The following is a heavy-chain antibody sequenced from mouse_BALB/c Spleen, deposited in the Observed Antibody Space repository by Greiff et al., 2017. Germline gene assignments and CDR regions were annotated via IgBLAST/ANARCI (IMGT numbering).Heavy chain of an antibody. CDR3: TREDRYDGYYAMDY. CDR2: IDPSDSYT. V-gene: IGHV1S127*01. Sequence: QVQLQQPGAELVKPGASVKMSCKASGYTFTSYWMHWVKQRPGQGLEWIGTIDPSDSYTSYNQKFKGKATLTVDTSSSTAYMQLSSLTSEDSAVYYCTREDRYDGYYAMDYWGQGTSVTVSS. CDR1: GYTFTSYW. D-gene: IGHD2-14*01. J-gene: IGHJ4*01.